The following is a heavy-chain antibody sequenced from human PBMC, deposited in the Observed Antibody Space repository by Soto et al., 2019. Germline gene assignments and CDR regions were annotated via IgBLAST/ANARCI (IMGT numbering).Heavy chain of an antibody. CDR3: ARDLRGYGSGSSPIWYYYYGMDV. CDR2: IWYDGSNK. V-gene: IGHV3-33*01. Sequence: GGSLRLSCAASGFTFSSYGMHWVRQAPGKGLEWVAVIWYDGSNKYYADSVKGRFTISRDNSKNTLYLQMNSLRAEDTAVYYCARDLRGYGSGSSPIWYYYYGMDVWGQGTMVTVSS. CDR1: GFTFSSYG. D-gene: IGHD3-10*01. J-gene: IGHJ6*02.